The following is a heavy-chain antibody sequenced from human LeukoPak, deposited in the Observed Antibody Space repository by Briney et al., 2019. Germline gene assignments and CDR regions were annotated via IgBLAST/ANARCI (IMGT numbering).Heavy chain of an antibody. J-gene: IGHJ6*03. CDR2: INPNSGGT. D-gene: IGHD2-15*01. Sequence: GASVKVSCKASGYTFIGYYMHWVRQAPGQGLEWMGRINPNSGGTNHAQKFQGRVTMTMDTSISTAYMALSRLRSGDTAVYYCASSLYCSGGSCYKWYYYMDVWGKGTTVTVSS. CDR3: ASSLYCSGGSCYKWYYYMDV. CDR1: GYTFIGYY. V-gene: IGHV1-2*06.